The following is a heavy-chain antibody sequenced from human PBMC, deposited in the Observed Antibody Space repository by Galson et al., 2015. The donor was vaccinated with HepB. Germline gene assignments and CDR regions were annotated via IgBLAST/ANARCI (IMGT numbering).Heavy chain of an antibody. V-gene: IGHV6-1*01. CDR2: THRGSN. Sequence: CAISGDSVSNNHVAWNWIRQSPSRGLEWLGRTHRGSNQYAASMRGRIAINSDTSTNQFSLQSSSVTPEDTGLYYCARGAYSSFDIWGQGTMVTVSS. CDR1: GDSVSNNHVA. D-gene: IGHD2-15*01. J-gene: IGHJ3*02. CDR3: ARGAYSSFDI.